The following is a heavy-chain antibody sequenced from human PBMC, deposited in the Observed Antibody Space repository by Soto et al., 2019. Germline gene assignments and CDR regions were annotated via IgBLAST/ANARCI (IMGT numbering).Heavy chain of an antibody. CDR1: GYSVSSSDYY. CDR3: APLTVSLSGPYGIHV. V-gene: IGHV4-39*01. CDR2: MFYSGLT. Sequence: SETLSLTCSVSGYSVSSSDYYWAWIRQPPGKGLEWIGSMFYSGLTYYNPSLKSRVTLSVDTSKNHFSVRLNSVTAADTAVYYCAPLTVSLSGPYGIHVWGQGTTVTVS. J-gene: IGHJ6*02. D-gene: IGHD2-15*01.